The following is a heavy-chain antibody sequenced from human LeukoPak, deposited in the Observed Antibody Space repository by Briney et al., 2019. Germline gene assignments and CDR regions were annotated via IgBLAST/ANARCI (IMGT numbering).Heavy chain of an antibody. V-gene: IGHV5-51*01. Sequence: GESLKISCKGSGYSFNSYWIGWVRQMPGKGLKWMGIIYPGDSDARYSPSFQGQVTISADKSISTAYLQWSSLKASDTAMYYCARQRIAAAASGPVDYWGQGTLVTVSS. D-gene: IGHD6-13*01. CDR3: ARQRIAAAASGPVDY. J-gene: IGHJ4*02. CDR2: IYPGDSDA. CDR1: GYSFNSYW.